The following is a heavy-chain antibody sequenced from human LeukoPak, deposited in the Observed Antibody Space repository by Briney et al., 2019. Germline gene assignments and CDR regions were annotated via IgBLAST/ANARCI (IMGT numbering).Heavy chain of an antibody. J-gene: IGHJ4*02. D-gene: IGHD1-7*01. CDR1: GGSISSYY. CDR2: IYYSGST. Sequence: PSETLSLTCTVSGGSISSYYWGWIRQPPGKGLEWIGSIYYSGSTYYNPSLKSRVTISVDTSKNQFSLKLSSVTAADTAVYYCARIKLDYYFDYWGQGTLVTVSS. CDR3: ARIKLDYYFDY. V-gene: IGHV4-39*01.